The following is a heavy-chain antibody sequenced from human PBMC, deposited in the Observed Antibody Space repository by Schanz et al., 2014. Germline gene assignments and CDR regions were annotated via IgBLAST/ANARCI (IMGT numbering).Heavy chain of an antibody. CDR1: GYTFTNYG. D-gene: IGHD6-13*01. J-gene: IGHJ4*02. V-gene: IGHV1-18*01. Sequence: QVELVQSGAEVKKPGASVKVSCKASGYTFTNYGISWVRQAPGQGLEWMGWLSTHNGNIKYARKLQGRVTMTTDTSTNTAYMELRSMRSDDTAVYYCASSGAGYSSSWDFDYWGQGTLVTVSS. CDR3: ASSGAGYSSSWDFDY. CDR2: LSTHNGNI.